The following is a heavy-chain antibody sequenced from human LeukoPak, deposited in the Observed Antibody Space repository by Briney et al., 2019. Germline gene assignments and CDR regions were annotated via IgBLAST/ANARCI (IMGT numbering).Heavy chain of an antibody. CDR3: ATLGEYYDSSGYYYN. V-gene: IGHV4-31*03. CDR1: GGSISSGGYY. D-gene: IGHD3-22*01. Sequence: SETLSLTCTVSGGSISSGGYYWSWIRQHPGKGLEWIGYIYYSGSTYYNPSLKSRVTISVDTSKNQFSLKLTSVTAADTAVYYCATLGEYYDSSGYYYNWGQGTLVTVSS. CDR2: IYYSGST. J-gene: IGHJ4*02.